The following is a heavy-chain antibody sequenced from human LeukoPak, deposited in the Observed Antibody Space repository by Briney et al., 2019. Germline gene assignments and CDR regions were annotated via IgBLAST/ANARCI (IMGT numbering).Heavy chain of an antibody. CDR3: ARDAPLGYCSSTSCPPGLNFDY. Sequence: PSETLSLTCAVYGGSFSGYDWSWIRQPPGKGLEWIGEINHSGSTNYNPSLKSRVTISVDTSKNQFSLKLSSVTAADTAVYYCARDAPLGYCSSTSCPPGLNFDYWGQGTLVTVSS. V-gene: IGHV4-34*01. CDR2: INHSGST. J-gene: IGHJ4*02. CDR1: GGSFSGYD. D-gene: IGHD2-2*01.